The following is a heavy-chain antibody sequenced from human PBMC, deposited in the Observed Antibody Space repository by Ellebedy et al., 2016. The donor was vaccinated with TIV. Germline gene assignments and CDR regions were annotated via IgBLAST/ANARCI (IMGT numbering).Heavy chain of an antibody. V-gene: IGHV4-59*01. CDR2: IYDSGTT. CDR1: GASIRSYY. J-gene: IGHJ5*02. D-gene: IGHD3-9*01. CDR3: ARVNLTGYKVYNWFDP. Sequence: SETLSLTCTVSGASIRSYYWSWIRQFPGRGLEWLGYIYDSGTTDYNPSLKSRVTMSIDASKNQFSLRLSSVTAADTAVYYCARVNLTGYKVYNWFDPWGRGTPVTVSS.